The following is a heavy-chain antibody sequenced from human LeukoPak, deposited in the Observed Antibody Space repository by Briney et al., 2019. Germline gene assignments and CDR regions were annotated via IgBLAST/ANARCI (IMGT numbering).Heavy chain of an antibody. D-gene: IGHD3-22*01. J-gene: IGHJ4*02. CDR3: ARAYYHDTSSSQGFDF. CDR2: ISAYNGNT. V-gene: IGHV1-18*01. Sequence: GASVKVSCKASGYTFTSYGFTWVRQAPGQGLEWMGWISAYNGNTDYAQKLQGGVTMTTDTSTSTAYMELRSLRSDDTAVYFCARAYYHDTSSSQGFDFWGQGTLVTVSS. CDR1: GYTFTSYG.